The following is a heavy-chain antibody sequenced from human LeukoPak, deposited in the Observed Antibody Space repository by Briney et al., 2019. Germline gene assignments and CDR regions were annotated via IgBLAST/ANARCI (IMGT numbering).Heavy chain of an antibody. D-gene: IGHD1-26*01. CDR3: GRSRAGAIDY. Sequence: GGSLRLSCAASGFTFSSYAMSWVRQAPGKGLEWVGRTRNKANSYSTEYAASVKGRFTISRDESKNSLYLQMNSLKTEDTAVYYCGRSRAGAIDYWGQGTLVTVSS. V-gene: IGHV3-72*01. CDR2: TRNKANSYST. CDR1: GFTFSSYA. J-gene: IGHJ4*02.